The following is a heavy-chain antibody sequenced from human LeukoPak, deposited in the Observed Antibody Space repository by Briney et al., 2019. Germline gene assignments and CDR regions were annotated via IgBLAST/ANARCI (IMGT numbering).Heavy chain of an antibody. CDR1: GGSISAYY. Sequence: SETLSLTCTVSGGSISAYYWSWIRRPPGKELQWIGFIYNSATTRYNPSLRSRVTMSLDTSKNQFSLRLNSVTAADTAVYFCTTTGGSSTDPVFDPWGQGTLVTVSS. V-gene: IGHV4-59*03. J-gene: IGHJ5*02. D-gene: IGHD6-13*01. CDR2: IYNSATT. CDR3: TTTGGSSTDPVFDP.